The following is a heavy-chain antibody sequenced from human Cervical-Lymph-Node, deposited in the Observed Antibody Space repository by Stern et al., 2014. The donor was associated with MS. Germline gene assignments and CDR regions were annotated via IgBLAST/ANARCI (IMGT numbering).Heavy chain of an antibody. CDR1: GGSISNYY. J-gene: IGHJ6*02. CDR3: ARDKKRNYDFWSAYYRQEPYYDGLDV. CDR2: IYHSGYT. V-gene: IGHV4-59*01. D-gene: IGHD3-3*01. Sequence: VQLEESGPGLLKPSETLSLTCTVSGGSISNYYWSWIRQPPGKGLEWIGYIYHSGYTNYQPSLKSRVTISVDTSKNQFSLRLTSVTAADTAVYFCARDKKRNYDFWSAYYRQEPYYDGLDVWGLGTTVTVS.